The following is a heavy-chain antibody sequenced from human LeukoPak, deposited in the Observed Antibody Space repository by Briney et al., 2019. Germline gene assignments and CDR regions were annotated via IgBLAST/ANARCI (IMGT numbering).Heavy chain of an antibody. CDR3: ARAPRWGSAYSLPKFDY. CDR1: GDTFSSYA. D-gene: IGHD4-23*01. V-gene: IGHV1-69*01. Sequence: SVKLSCKASGDTFSSYAFSWGRQAPGQGLGWMGGIIPIFGTANYAQKFQGRVTITADESTSTAYMELSSLRSEDTAVYYCARAPRWGSAYSLPKFDYWGQGTLVTVSS. CDR2: IIPIFGTA. J-gene: IGHJ4*02.